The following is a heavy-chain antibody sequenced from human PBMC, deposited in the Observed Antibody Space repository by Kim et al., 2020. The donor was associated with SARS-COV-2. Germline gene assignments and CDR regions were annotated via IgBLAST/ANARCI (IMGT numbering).Heavy chain of an antibody. Sequence: KFQGGVTITADESTSTAYMELSSLRSEDTAVYYCAREGLMFRGSVNWFDPWGQGTLVTVSS. V-gene: IGHV1-69*01. J-gene: IGHJ5*02. CDR3: AREGLMFRGSVNWFDP. D-gene: IGHD3-10*01.